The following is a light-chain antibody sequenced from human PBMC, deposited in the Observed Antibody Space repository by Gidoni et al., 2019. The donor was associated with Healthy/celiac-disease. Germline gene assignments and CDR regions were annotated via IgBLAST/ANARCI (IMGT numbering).Light chain of an antibody. J-gene: IGKJ5*01. CDR2: AAS. Sequence: DIQMTQSPFSLSASVGDRVTITCRASQSISSYLNWYQQKPGKAPKLLIYAASSLQSGVPSRFSGSGSGTDFTLTISSLQPYDFATYYCQQSYSTQFTFGQGTRLEIK. CDR3: QQSYSTQFT. V-gene: IGKV1-39*01. CDR1: QSISSY.